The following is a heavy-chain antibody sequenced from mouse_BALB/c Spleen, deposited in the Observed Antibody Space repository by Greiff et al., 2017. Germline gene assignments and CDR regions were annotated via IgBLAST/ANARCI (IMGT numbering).Heavy chain of an antibody. J-gene: IGHJ3*01. CDR1: GFNIKDTY. D-gene: IGHD2-4*01. Sequence: EVKLQESGAELVKPGASVKLSCTASGFNIKDTYMHWVKQRPEQGLEWIGRIDPANGNTKYDPKFQGKATITADTSSNTAYLQLSSLTSEDTAVYYCARRRTMITSWFAYWGQGTLVTVSA. CDR2: IDPANGNT. CDR3: ARRRTMITSWFAY. V-gene: IGHV14-3*02.